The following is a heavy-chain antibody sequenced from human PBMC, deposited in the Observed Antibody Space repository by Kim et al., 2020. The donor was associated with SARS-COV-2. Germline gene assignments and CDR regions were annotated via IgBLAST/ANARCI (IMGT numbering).Heavy chain of an antibody. CDR2: ISWNSGSI. CDR1: GFTFGDYA. J-gene: IGHJ3*02. CDR3: ANFRAAAGVDI. V-gene: IGHV3-9*01. D-gene: IGHD6-13*01. Sequence: GGSLRLSCAASGFTFGDYAMHWVRQAPGKGLEWVSGISWNSGSIGYADSVKGRFTISRDNAKNSLYLQMNSLRAEDTALYYCANFRAAAGVDIWGQGTMVTVSS.